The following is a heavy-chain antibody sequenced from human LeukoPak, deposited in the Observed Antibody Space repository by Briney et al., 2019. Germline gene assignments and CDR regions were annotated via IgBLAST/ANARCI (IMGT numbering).Heavy chain of an antibody. Sequence: GGSLRLSCAASGFTFSSYSMNWVRQAPGKGLEWVSSISSSSSYIYYADSVKGRFTISRDNAKNSLYLQMNSLRAEGTAVYYCARGGDYDYVWGSYKDYWGQGTLVTVSS. D-gene: IGHD3-16*01. J-gene: IGHJ4*02. CDR2: ISSSSSYI. CDR1: GFTFSSYS. CDR3: ARGGDYDYVWGSYKDY. V-gene: IGHV3-21*01.